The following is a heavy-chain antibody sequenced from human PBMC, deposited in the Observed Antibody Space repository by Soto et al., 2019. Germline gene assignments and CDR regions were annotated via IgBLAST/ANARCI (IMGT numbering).Heavy chain of an antibody. Sequence: VQLVESGGGVVQPGRSLRLSCAASGFTFSSYGMHWVRQAPGKGLEWVAVISYDGSNKYYADSVKGRFTISRDNSKNTLYLQMNSLRAEDTAVYYCAKDPGMGFGGVIAHFDYWGQGTLVTVSS. D-gene: IGHD3-16*02. J-gene: IGHJ4*02. CDR2: ISYDGSNK. CDR3: AKDPGMGFGGVIAHFDY. CDR1: GFTFSSYG. V-gene: IGHV3-30*18.